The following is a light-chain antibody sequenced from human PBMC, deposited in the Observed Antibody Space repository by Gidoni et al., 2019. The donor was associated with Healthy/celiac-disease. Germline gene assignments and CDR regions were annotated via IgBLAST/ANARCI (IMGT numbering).Light chain of an antibody. V-gene: IGKV3-11*01. CDR2: DAS. CDR3: QQRSNWPPGFT. J-gene: IGKJ3*01. Sequence: EIVLTQSPATLSLSPGERSTLSCRASQSVSSYLAWYQQKPGQAPRLLIYDASNRATGIPARFSGSGSGTDFNINISSLEHEDFEVYYCQQRSNWPPGFTFGPGTRVDIK. CDR1: QSVSSY.